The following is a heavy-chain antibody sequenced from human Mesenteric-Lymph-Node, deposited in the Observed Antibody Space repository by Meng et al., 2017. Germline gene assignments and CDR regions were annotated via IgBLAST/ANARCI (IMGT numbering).Heavy chain of an antibody. Sequence: SETLSLTCTVSGGSISSYYWSWIRQPAGKGLEWIGRIYTSGSTNYNPSLKSRVTMSVDTSKNQFSLKLSSVTAADTAVYYCARDDYYYDSSGYRYYYYYGMDVWGQGNTV. CDR3: ARDDYYYDSSGYRYYYYYGMDV. CDR1: GGSISSYY. V-gene: IGHV4-4*07. J-gene: IGHJ6*02. CDR2: IYTSGST. D-gene: IGHD3-22*01.